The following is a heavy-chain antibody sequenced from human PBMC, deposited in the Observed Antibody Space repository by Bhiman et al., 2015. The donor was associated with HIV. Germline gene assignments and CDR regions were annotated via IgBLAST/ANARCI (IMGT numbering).Heavy chain of an antibody. CDR3: ASIGAAPGFDY. J-gene: IGHJ4*02. V-gene: IGHV3-21*01. Sequence: QLVESGGGLVKPGGSLRLSCAASGFTYSSYVMNWVRQAPGKGLEWVSSISSSSSYIYYADSVKGRFTISRDNSKNTLYLQMNSLRAEDTAVYYCASIGAAPGFDYWGQGTLVTVSS. CDR2: ISSSSSYI. CDR1: GFTYSSYV. D-gene: IGHD6-13*01.